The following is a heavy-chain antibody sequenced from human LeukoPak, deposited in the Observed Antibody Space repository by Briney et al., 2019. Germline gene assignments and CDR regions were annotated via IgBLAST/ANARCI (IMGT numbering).Heavy chain of an antibody. CDR2: ISAYNGNT. CDR1: GYTFTSYG. CDR3: ARGGSSGWYVLREPTSFDP. D-gene: IGHD6-19*01. J-gene: IGHJ5*02. Sequence: ASVKVSCKASGYTFTSYGISWVRQAPGQGLEWMGWISAYNGNTNYAQKLQGRVTVTTDTSTSTAYMELRSLRSDDTAVYYCARGGSSGWYVLREPTSFDPWGQGTLVTVSS. V-gene: IGHV1-18*01.